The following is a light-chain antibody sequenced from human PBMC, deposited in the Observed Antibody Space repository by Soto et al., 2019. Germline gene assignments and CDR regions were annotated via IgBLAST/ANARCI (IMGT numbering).Light chain of an antibody. V-gene: IGKV1-5*03. CDR1: QSISVW. CDR3: QQYNSYSPT. J-gene: IGKJ1*01. Sequence: DIQMTQSPSTLSASVGDRVTITCRASQSISVWLAWYQQKAGKAPNILIYKASRLESGVPSRFSGSGSETEFTLTISGLQHGDFATYYCQQYNSYSPTFGQGTKVDNK. CDR2: KAS.